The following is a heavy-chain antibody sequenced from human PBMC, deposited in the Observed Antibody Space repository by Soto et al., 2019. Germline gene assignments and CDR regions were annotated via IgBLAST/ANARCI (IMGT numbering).Heavy chain of an antibody. V-gene: IGHV1-69*02. Sequence: QVQLVQSGAEVKKPGSSVKVSCKASGGTFSSYTISWVRQAPGQGLEWMGRIIPILGIANYAQKFQGRVTTTADTPTSTAYMELSSRSSEDTAVYYCTRGVPAATQGPFDPWGQGTLVTVSS. CDR3: TRGVPAATQGPFDP. CDR1: GGTFSSYT. CDR2: IIPILGIA. J-gene: IGHJ5*02. D-gene: IGHD2-2*01.